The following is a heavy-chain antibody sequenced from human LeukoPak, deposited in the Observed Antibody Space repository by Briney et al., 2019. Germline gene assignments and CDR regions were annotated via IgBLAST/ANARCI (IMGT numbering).Heavy chain of an antibody. CDR3: ARDRGYSYGGGY. CDR2: ISSSSSYI. V-gene: IGHV3-21*01. J-gene: IGHJ4*02. Sequence: GGSLRLPCAASGFTFSSYSMNWVRQAPGKGLEWVSSISSSSSYIYYADSVKGRFTISRDNAKNSLYLQMNSLRAEDTAVYYCARDRGYSYGGGYWGQGTLVTVSS. D-gene: IGHD5-18*01. CDR1: GFTFSSYS.